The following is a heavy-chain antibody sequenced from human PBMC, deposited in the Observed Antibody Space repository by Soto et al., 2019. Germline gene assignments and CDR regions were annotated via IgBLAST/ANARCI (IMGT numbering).Heavy chain of an antibody. CDR2: IYYSGST. CDR1: GGSISSYY. D-gene: IGHD1-7*01. J-gene: IGHJ6*03. CDR3: ARGTTEYYYYMDV. V-gene: IGHV4-59*08. Sequence: SETLSLTCTVSGGSISSYYWSWIRQPPGKGLEWIGYIYYSGSTNYNPSLKSRVTISVDTSKNQFSLKPSSVTAADTAVYYCARGTTEYYYYMDVWGKGTTVTVSS.